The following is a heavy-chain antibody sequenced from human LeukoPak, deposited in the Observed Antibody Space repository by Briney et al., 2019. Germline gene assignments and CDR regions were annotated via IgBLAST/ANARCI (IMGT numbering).Heavy chain of an antibody. Sequence: GGSLRLSCVVSGFTFSSYEMNWVRQAPGKGLEWVSYISGSGRTIFYADSVKGRFTISRDNAKNTLYLQMNSLRAEDTAVYYCVPAESQWGQGTLVTVSS. V-gene: IGHV3-48*03. CDR2: ISGSGRTI. J-gene: IGHJ4*02. CDR3: VPAESQ. CDR1: GFTFSSYE.